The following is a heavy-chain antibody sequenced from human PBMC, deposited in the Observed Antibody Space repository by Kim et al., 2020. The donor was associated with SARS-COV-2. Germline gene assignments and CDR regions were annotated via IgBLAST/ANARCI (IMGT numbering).Heavy chain of an antibody. D-gene: IGHD6-19*01. V-gene: IGHV1-3*01. CDR3: AREAVAGSFDY. J-gene: IGHJ4*02. CDR2: NK. Sequence: NKRYSPTFQARVSITRDTSATTAYLELSGLRSEDTAVYYCAREAVAGSFDYWGQGTLVTVSS.